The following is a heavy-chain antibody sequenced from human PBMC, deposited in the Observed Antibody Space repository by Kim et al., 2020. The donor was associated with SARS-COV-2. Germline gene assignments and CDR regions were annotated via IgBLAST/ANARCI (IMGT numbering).Heavy chain of an antibody. J-gene: IGHJ4*02. D-gene: IGHD2-2*01. CDR2: INHSGST. Sequence: SETLSLTCAVYGGSFSGYYWSWIRQPPGKGLEWIGEINHSGSTNYNPSLKSRATISVDTSKNQFSLKLSTVTAADTAVYYCQAGGYQDYRGQGTLGTV. V-gene: IGHV4-34*01. CDR1: GGSFSGYY. CDR3: QAGGYQDY.